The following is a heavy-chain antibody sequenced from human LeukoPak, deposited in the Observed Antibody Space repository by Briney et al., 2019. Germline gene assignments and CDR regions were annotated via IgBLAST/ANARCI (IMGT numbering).Heavy chain of an antibody. CDR1: GITFSSYA. V-gene: IGHV3-30*04. Sequence: GGSLRLSCAASGITFSSYAMHWVRQAPGKGLEWVAVISYDGSNKYYADSVKGRFTISRDNSKNTLYLQMNSLRAEDTAVYYCAKAFSSTVTTPFDYWGQGTLVTVSS. CDR3: AKAFSSTVTTPFDY. D-gene: IGHD4-17*01. CDR2: ISYDGSNK. J-gene: IGHJ4*02.